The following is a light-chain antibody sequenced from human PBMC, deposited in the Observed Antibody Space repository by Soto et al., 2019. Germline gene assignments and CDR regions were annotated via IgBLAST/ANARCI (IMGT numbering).Light chain of an antibody. CDR3: QQYYSTPYT. J-gene: IGKJ2*01. V-gene: IGKV4-1*01. CDR1: QSVLYSSNNKNY. CDR2: WAS. Sequence: DIVMTQSPDSLAVSLGERATINCKSSQSVLYSSNNKNYLAWYQQKPGQPPKLLIYWASTRESGVPDRFSGSGSGTDFTLTISSLQAEDVAFYYCQQYYSTPYTFGEGTKLEI.